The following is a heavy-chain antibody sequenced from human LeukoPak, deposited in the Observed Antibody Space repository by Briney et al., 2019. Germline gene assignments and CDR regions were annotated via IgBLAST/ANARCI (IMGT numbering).Heavy chain of an antibody. CDR1: GFTFNNYW. Sequence: GGSLRLSCAASGFTFNNYWMIWVRQAPGKGLEWVANIKKDGSEKYFVDSVKGRFTFTRDNAQNSLHVQMNGLRVEDTGIYYCAISRGWYAFDIWGQGTMVTVSS. D-gene: IGHD2-15*01. CDR2: IKKDGSEK. J-gene: IGHJ3*02. CDR3: AISRGWYAFDI. V-gene: IGHV3-7*01.